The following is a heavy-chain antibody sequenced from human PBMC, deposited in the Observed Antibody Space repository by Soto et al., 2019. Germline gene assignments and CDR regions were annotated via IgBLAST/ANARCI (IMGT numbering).Heavy chain of an antibody. D-gene: IGHD3-9*01. CDR3: ARVGYDILTGYQDYYYGIDV. J-gene: IGHJ6*02. V-gene: IGHV3-74*01. CDR1: GFAFSSYW. CDR2: INSDGSST. Sequence: PGGSLRLSCAASGFAFSSYWMHWVRQAPGKGLVWVSRINSDGSSTSYADSVKGRFTISRDNAKNTPYLQMNSLRGEDTAVYYCARVGYDILTGYQDYYYGIDVWGQGTTVTVSS.